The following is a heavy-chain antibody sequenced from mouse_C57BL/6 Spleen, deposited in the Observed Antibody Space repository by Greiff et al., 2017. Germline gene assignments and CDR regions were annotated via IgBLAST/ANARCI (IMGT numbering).Heavy chain of an antibody. J-gene: IGHJ2*01. CDR1: GYAFSSSW. CDR3: ASSDYFDY. Sequence: QVQLKESGPELVKPGASVKISCKASGYAFSSSWMNWVKQRPGKGLEWIGRIYPGDGDTNYNGKFKGKATLTADKSSSTAYMQLSSLTSEDSAVYFCASSDYFDYWGQGTTLTVSS. CDR2: IYPGDGDT. V-gene: IGHV1-82*01.